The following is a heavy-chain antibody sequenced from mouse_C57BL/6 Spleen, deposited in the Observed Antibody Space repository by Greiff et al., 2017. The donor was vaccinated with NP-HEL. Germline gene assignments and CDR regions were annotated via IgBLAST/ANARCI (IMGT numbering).Heavy chain of an antibody. Sequence: VQLQQSGAELVRPGTSVKMSCKASGYTFTNYWIGWAKQRPGHGLEWIGDIYPGGGYTNYNEKFKGKATLTADKSSSTAYMQFSSLTSEDSAIYYCAGTYYYGSSYGYFDVWGTGTTVTVSS. V-gene: IGHV1-63*01. CDR1: GYTFTNYW. J-gene: IGHJ1*03. D-gene: IGHD1-1*01. CDR3: AGTYYYGSSYGYFDV. CDR2: IYPGGGYT.